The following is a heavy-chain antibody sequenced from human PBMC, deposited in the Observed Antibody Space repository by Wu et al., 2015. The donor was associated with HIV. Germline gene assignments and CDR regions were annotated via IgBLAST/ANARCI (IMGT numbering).Heavy chain of an antibody. CDR3: AATVTTRDAFDI. CDR2: INPSGGST. Sequence: QVQLVQSGAEVKKPGASVKVSCKASGYTFTSYYMHWVRQAPGQGLEWMGIINPSGGSTSYAQKFQGRVTMTRDTSTSTVYMELSSLRSEDTAVYYCAATVTTRDAFDIWGQGTMVTVVF. J-gene: IGHJ3*02. V-gene: IGHV1-46*01. D-gene: IGHD4-11*01. CDR1: GYTFTSYY.